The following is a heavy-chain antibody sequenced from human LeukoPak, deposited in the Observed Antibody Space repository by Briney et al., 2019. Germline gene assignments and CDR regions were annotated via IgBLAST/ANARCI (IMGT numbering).Heavy chain of an antibody. CDR1: GFTFTDAW. J-gene: IGHJ4*02. Sequence: GGSLRLSCAASGFTFTDAWMGWVRQAPGKGLEWVGRIESKTDGGTTYYAAPVKGRFTISRDDSKNTLYLQMNSLKTEDTAVYFCTMDDVGLAPDYWGQGTLVTVSS. CDR3: TMDDVGLAPDY. V-gene: IGHV3-15*04. CDR2: IESKTDGGTT. D-gene: IGHD1-26*01.